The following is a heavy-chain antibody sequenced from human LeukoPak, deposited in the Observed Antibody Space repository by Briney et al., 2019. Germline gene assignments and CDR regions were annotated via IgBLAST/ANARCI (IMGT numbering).Heavy chain of an antibody. Sequence: GGSLRLSCAASGFTFSSYNMNWVRQAPGKGLEWVSSISSSGSYIYYADSVKGRFTISRDNAKNSLYLEMSNLRAEDTAVYYCARDAFRGYQFDPWGQGALVTVSS. J-gene: IGHJ5*02. CDR1: GFTFSSYN. D-gene: IGHD5-12*01. CDR2: ISSSGSYI. V-gene: IGHV3-21*01. CDR3: ARDAFRGYQFDP.